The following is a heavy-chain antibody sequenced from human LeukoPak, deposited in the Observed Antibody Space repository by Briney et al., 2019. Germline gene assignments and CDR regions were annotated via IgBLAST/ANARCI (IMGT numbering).Heavy chain of an antibody. CDR2: IRYDGSNK. J-gene: IGHJ4*02. Sequence: GSLRLSCAASGVTFSSYGMHWVRQAPGKGLEWVAFIRYDGSNKYYADSVKGRFTISRDNSKNTLYLQMNSLRAEDTAVYYCAKAKDYDFWSGWYYFDYWGQGTLVTVSS. V-gene: IGHV3-30*02. D-gene: IGHD3-3*01. CDR1: GVTFSSYG. CDR3: AKAKDYDFWSGWYYFDY.